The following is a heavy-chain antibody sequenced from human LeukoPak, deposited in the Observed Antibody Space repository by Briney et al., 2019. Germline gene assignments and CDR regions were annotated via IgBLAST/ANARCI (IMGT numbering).Heavy chain of an antibody. Sequence: QTGGSLRLSCAASGFTFNNYWMTRVRQAPGKGLEWVANIKEDGNQKYYADSVKGRFTISRDNSKNTLYLQMNSLRAEDTAVYYCARDLSYYGSGTDLDYWGQGTLVTVSS. V-gene: IGHV3-7*01. CDR1: GFTFNNYW. CDR2: IKEDGNQK. D-gene: IGHD3-10*01. J-gene: IGHJ4*02. CDR3: ARDLSYYGSGTDLDY.